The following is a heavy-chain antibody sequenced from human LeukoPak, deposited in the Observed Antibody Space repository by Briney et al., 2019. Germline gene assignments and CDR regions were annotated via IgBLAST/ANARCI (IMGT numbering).Heavy chain of an antibody. V-gene: IGHV3-53*01. CDR2: IFSDGST. CDR3: AKDAVLAESDETNIDR. J-gene: IGHJ5*02. Sequence: GGSLRLSCAASGFTVRSNNMSWVRQAPGKGLEWVSLIFSDGSTYYADSVKGRFTISRDNSKNTLYLQMNSLRAEDTAVYYCAKDAVLAESDETNIDRWGQGTLVTVSS. D-gene: IGHD1-14*01. CDR1: GFTVRSNN.